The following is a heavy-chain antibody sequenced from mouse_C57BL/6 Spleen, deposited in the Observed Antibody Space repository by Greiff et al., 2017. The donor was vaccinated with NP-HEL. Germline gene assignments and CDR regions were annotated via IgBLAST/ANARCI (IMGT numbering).Heavy chain of an antibody. CDR3: ARRFTVVATNAMDY. Sequence: VQLQQSGAELARPGASVKLSCKASGYTFTSYGISWVKQRTGQGLEWIGEIYPRSGNTYYNEKFKGKATLTADKSSSTAYMELRSLTSEDSAVYFCARRFTVVATNAMDYWGQGTSVTVSS. CDR2: IYPRSGNT. J-gene: IGHJ4*01. D-gene: IGHD1-1*01. CDR1: GYTFTSYG. V-gene: IGHV1-81*01.